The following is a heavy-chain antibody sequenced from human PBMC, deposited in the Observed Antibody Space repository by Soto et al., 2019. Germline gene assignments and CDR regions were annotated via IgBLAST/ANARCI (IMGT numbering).Heavy chain of an antibody. Sequence: KQSQTLSLTCAISGDSVSSNSAAWNWIRQSPSRGLEWLGRTYYRSKWYNDYAVSVKSRITINPDTSKNQFSLQLNSVTPEDTAVYYCARGTYSSSWYTYYYYMDVWGKGTTVTVSS. CDR2: TYYRSKWYN. CDR1: GDSVSSNSAA. J-gene: IGHJ6*03. D-gene: IGHD6-13*01. CDR3: ARGTYSSSWYTYYYYMDV. V-gene: IGHV6-1*01.